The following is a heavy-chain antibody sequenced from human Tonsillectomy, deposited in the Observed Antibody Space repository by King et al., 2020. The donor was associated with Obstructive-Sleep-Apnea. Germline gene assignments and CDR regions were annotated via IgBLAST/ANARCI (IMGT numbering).Heavy chain of an antibody. D-gene: IGHD2-2*01. V-gene: IGHV1-18*04. CDR1: GYTFTSNG. CDR3: VRDSSPFDI. CDR2: VSTYNGNT. J-gene: IGHJ2*01. Sequence: QLVQSGAEVKKPGASVKVSCKAAGYTFTSNGISWVRQAPGQGLEWWGGVSTYNGNTNYAQKLQDRVTMTTDTSTSTAYMELRSLRSDDTAVYYCVRDSSPFDIWGRGTLVTVSS.